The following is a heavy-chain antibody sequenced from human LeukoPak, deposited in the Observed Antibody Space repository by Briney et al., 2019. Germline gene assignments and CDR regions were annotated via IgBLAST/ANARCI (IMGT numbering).Heavy chain of an antibody. V-gene: IGHV3-9*01. CDR2: ISWNSGSI. CDR1: GFTFDDYA. J-gene: IGHJ5*02. CDR3: AKKRASGSVWFDP. Sequence: GGSLRLSCAASGFTFDDYAMHWVRQAPGKGLEWVSGISWNSGSIGYADSVKGRFTISRDNSNNTLYLQMNSLRPEDTALYYCAKKRASGSVWFDPWGQGTLVTVSS. D-gene: IGHD3-10*01.